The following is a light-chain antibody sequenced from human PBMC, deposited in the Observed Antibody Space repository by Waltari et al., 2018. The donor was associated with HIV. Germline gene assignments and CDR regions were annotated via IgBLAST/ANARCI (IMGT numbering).Light chain of an antibody. Sequence: QSDLTQPASVSGSPGQSITISCTGSNSDIGDYNYVSWYQQTSGKAPKLIIFEVTQRPSGVFSRFSGSKSGNTASLTISGLRAEDEALYYCSSYTRTSTLGLFGGGTKLTVL. V-gene: IGLV2-14*01. CDR1: NSDIGDYNY. J-gene: IGLJ3*02. CDR2: EVT. CDR3: SSYTRTSTLGL.